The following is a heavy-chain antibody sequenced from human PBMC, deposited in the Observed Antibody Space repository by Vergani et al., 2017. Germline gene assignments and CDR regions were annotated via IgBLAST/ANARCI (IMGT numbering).Heavy chain of an antibody. CDR1: GYSFTSYW. J-gene: IGHJ6*02. D-gene: IGHD5-12*01. CDR3: ASAVRGYSGYEGYYYGMDV. Sequence: EVQLVQSGAEVKKPGESLKISCKGSGYSFTSYWIGWVRQMPGKGLEWMGIIYPGDSYTNYSPSFQGHVTISADKSISTAYLQWSSLKASDTAMYYCASAVRGYSGYEGYYYGMDVWGQGTTVTVSS. CDR2: IYPGDSYT. V-gene: IGHV5-51*01.